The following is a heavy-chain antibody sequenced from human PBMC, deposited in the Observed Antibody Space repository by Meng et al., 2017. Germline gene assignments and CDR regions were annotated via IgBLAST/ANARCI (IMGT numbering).Heavy chain of an antibody. CDR2: IYSGGST. Sequence: VRRGETGVGFTQPGGSLSPSVAAPGFAVSSNYLSWVRQAPGKVLEWVSVIYSGGSTYYADSVKGRFTISRDNSKNTLYLQMNSLRAEDTAVYYCARGGSYYSYWGQGTLVTVFS. J-gene: IGHJ4*02. CDR3: ARGGSYYSY. D-gene: IGHD1-26*01. CDR1: GFAVSSNY. V-gene: IGHV3-53*02.